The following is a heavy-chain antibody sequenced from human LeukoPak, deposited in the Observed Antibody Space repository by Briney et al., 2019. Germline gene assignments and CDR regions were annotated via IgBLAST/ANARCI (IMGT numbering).Heavy chain of an antibody. CDR2: IYYSGST. D-gene: IGHD3-10*01. J-gene: IGHJ4*02. V-gene: IGHV4-39*01. CDR1: GFTFSSYA. Sequence: GSLRLSCAASGFTFSSYAMSWIRQPPGKGLEWIGSIYYSGSTYYNPSFKSRVTISVDTSKNQFSLKLSSVTAADTAVYYCARLPTMARLLWFGELPSYGGGLFDYWGQGTLVTVSS. CDR3: ARLPTMARLLWFGELPSYGGGLFDY.